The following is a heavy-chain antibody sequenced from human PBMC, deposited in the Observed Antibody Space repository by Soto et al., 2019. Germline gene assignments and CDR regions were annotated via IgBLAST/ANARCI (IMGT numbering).Heavy chain of an antibody. CDR2: INPNSGGT. CDR3: AENSHRSDGYNIHYGMDV. J-gene: IGHJ6*02. D-gene: IGHD2-15*01. Sequence: ASVKVSCKASGYTFTGYYMHWVRQAPGQGLEWMGWINPNSGGTNYAQKFQGRVTMTRDTSISTAYMELSRLRSDDTAVYYCAENSHRSDGYNIHYGMDVWGQGTTVTVSS. V-gene: IGHV1-2*02. CDR1: GYTFTGYY.